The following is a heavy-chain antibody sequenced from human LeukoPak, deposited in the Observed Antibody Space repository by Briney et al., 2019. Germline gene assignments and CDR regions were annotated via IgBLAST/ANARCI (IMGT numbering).Heavy chain of an antibody. D-gene: IGHD2-2*01. J-gene: IGHJ4*02. V-gene: IGHV4-30-2*01. Sequence: SETLSLTCAVSGGSISSGGYSWSWIRQPPGKGLEWIGYIYHSGSTYYNPSLKSRVTISVDRSKNQFSLKLSSVTAADTAMYYCASTSSTINFDYWGQGTLVTVSS. CDR1: GGSISSGGYS. CDR2: IYHSGST. CDR3: ASTSSTINFDY.